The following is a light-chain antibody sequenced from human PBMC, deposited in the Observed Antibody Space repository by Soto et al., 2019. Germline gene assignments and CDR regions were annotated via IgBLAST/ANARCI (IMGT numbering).Light chain of an antibody. Sequence: DIQMTQSPSSLSASVGDRVTITCRASQSISSYLNWYQQKPGKAPKLLIYAASSLQSGFPSRFSGSGSGTDFTLTISSLQPEDFATHYCQQSSSTPPITFGQGTRLEIK. CDR3: QQSSSTPPIT. CDR1: QSISSY. V-gene: IGKV1-39*01. CDR2: AAS. J-gene: IGKJ5*01.